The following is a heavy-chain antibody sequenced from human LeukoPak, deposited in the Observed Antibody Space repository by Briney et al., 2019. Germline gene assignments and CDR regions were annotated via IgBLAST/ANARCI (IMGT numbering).Heavy chain of an antibody. CDR1: GFTFSSYS. D-gene: IGHD2-2*02. CDR2: ISGSGGST. CDR3: AKGVPAAVLIDY. V-gene: IGHV3-23*01. Sequence: GGSLRLSCAASGFTFSSYSMNWVRQAPGKGLEWVSAISGSGGSTYYADSVKGRFTISRDNSKNTLYLQMNSLRAEDTAVYYCAKGVPAAVLIDYWGQGTLVTVSS. J-gene: IGHJ4*02.